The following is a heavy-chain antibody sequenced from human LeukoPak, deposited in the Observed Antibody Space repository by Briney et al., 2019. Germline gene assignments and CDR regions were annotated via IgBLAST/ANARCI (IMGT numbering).Heavy chain of an antibody. J-gene: IGHJ4*02. CDR3: ARGCGYSYGYLCFDY. Sequence: GGSLRLSCAASGFTFSSYWMSWVRQAPGKGLEWVANIKQDGSEKYYVDSVKGRFTISRDNAKNSLYLQMNSLRAEDTAVYYCARGCGYSYGYLCFDYWGQGTLVTVSS. V-gene: IGHV3-7*01. D-gene: IGHD5-18*01. CDR1: GFTFSSYW. CDR2: IKQDGSEK.